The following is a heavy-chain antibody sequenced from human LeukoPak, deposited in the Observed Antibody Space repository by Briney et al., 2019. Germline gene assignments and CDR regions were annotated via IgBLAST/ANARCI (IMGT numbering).Heavy chain of an antibody. CDR2: ISSSSSYI. CDR1: GFTFSSYS. Sequence: GSLRLSCAASGFTFSSYSMNWVRQAPGKGLEWVSSISSSSSYIYYAGSVKGRFTISRDNAKNSLYLQMNSLRAEDTAVYYXXXXKINHNGAFDIWGQGTVVTVSS. V-gene: IGHV3-21*01. J-gene: IGHJ3*02. CDR3: XXXKINHNGAFDI. D-gene: IGHD2-8*01.